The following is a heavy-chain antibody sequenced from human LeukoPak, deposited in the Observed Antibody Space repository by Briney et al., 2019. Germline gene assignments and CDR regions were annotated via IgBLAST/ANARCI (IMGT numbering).Heavy chain of an antibody. V-gene: IGHV3-23*01. Sequence: AGGSLRLSCAASGFTFSSYAMSWVRQAPGKGLEWVSAISGSGGSTYYADSVKGRFTISRDNSKNTLYLQMNSLRAEDTAVYYCAKWVWGYDAFDIWGQGTMVTVSS. CDR3: AKWVWGYDAFDI. J-gene: IGHJ3*02. CDR2: ISGSGGST. CDR1: GFTFSSYA. D-gene: IGHD6-13*01.